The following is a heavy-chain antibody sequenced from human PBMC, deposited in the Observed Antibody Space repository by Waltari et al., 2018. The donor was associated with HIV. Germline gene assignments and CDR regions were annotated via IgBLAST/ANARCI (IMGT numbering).Heavy chain of an antibody. Sequence: QVQLVQSGAEVKKPGASVKVSCKASGYTFTGYYMHWVRQAPGQGLAWMGRINPNSGGTNYAKQFQGRVTMTRDTSISTAYMELSRLRSDDTAVYYCAREGARMTTMIYYYYGMDVWGQGTTVTVSS. CDR2: INPNSGGT. J-gene: IGHJ6*02. CDR1: GYTFTGYY. D-gene: IGHD4-4*01. V-gene: IGHV1-2*06. CDR3: AREGARMTTMIYYYYGMDV.